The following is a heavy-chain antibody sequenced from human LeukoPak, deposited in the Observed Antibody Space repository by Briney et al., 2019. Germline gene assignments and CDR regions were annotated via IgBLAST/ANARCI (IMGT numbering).Heavy chain of an antibody. CDR3: ARDLAWDAFDI. CDR1: GFTFSSYN. J-gene: IGHJ3*02. CDR2: IHSSSGSI. Sequence: GGSRRLSCAASGFTFSSYNMNWVRQAPGKGLEWVSSIHSSSGSIYYADSLKGRFTISRDNAKNSLYLQMNSLRAEDTAVYYCARDLAWDAFDIWGQGTMVTVSS. V-gene: IGHV3-21*01.